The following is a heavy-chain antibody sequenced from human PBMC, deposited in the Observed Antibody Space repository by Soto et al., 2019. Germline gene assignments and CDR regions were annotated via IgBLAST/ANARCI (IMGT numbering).Heavy chain of an antibody. CDR3: AREGDHKTIGLAAAGTRRWDFRY. J-gene: IGHJ4*02. D-gene: IGHD6-13*01. Sequence: PSETLSLTCTVSGGSISSGDYYWSWIRQPPGKGLEWIGYIYYSGSTYYNPSLKSRVTISVDTSKNQFSLKLSSVTAADTAVYYCAREGDHKTIGLAAAGTRRWDFRYWGQGTLVTVSS. CDR1: GGSISSGDYY. V-gene: IGHV4-30-4*01. CDR2: IYYSGST.